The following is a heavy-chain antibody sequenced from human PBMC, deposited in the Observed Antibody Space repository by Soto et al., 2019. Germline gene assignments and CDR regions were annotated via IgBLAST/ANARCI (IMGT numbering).Heavy chain of an antibody. D-gene: IGHD6-19*01. V-gene: IGHV3-23*01. CDR1: GFTFSSYA. CDR3: AKAGFSSGWSPSYFDY. Sequence: EVQLLESGGGLVQTGRSLRLSCAASGFTFSSYAMNWVRQAPGKGLEWVSAMSGTGGSTYYADSVKRRFTISRDNSKNSLYLQMNSLRVEDTAVFYCAKAGFSSGWSPSYFDYWGQGTLVTVSS. CDR2: MSGTGGST. J-gene: IGHJ4*02.